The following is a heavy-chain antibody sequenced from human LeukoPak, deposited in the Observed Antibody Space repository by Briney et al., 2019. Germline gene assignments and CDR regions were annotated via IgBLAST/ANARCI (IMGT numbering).Heavy chain of an antibody. CDR2: ISGSGGST. Sequence: PGGSLRLSCAASGFTFSSYAMSWVRQAPGKGLEWVSAISGSGGSTYYADSVKGRFAISRDNSKNTLYLQMNSLRAEDTAVYYCAKDGPSPGVVVRKPANLNRYYFDYWGQGTLVTVSS. D-gene: IGHD2-2*01. V-gene: IGHV3-23*01. J-gene: IGHJ4*02. CDR3: AKDGPSPGVVVRKPANLNRYYFDY. CDR1: GFTFSSYA.